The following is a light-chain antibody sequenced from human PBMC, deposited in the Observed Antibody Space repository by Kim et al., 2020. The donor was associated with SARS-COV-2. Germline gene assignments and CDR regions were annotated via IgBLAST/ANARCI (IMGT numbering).Light chain of an antibody. CDR2: WAS. CDR1: QTVLYNSNNKNY. Sequence: RDTLNCKSSQTVLYNSNNKNYLAWYQQTPGQAPKLLIYWASIRESAVSDRFSGRGSETDFTLTISSLQAEDVAVYYCQQYYSIPPSFGQGTKLEI. J-gene: IGKJ2*03. V-gene: IGKV4-1*01. CDR3: QQYYSIPPS.